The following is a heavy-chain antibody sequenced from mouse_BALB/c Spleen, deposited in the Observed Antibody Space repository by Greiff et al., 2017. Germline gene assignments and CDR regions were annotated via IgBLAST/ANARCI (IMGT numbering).Heavy chain of an antibody. D-gene: IGHD2-1*01. CDR3: TIYYGNYGAY. V-gene: IGHV1S81*02. Sequence: VQLQQSGAELVKPGASVKLSCKASGYTFTSYYMYWVKQRPGQGLEWIGEINPSNGGTNFNEKFKSKATLTVDKSSSTAYMQLSSLTSEDPAVYYCTIYYGNYGAYWGQGTLVTVSA. J-gene: IGHJ3*01. CDR2: INPSNGGT. CDR1: GYTFTSYY.